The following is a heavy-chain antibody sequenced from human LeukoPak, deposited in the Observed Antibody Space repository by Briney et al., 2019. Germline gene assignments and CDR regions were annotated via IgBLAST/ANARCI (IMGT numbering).Heavy chain of an antibody. CDR3: AKDHMRDGYNYGYWYFDL. CDR1: GFTFSSYA. D-gene: IGHD5-12*01. V-gene: IGHV3-23*01. CDR2: ISGSGGST. J-gene: IGHJ2*01. Sequence: PGGSLRLSCAASGFTFSSYAMNWVRQAPGKGLEWVSAISGSGGSTYCADSVKGRFTISRDNSKNTLYLQMNSLRAEDTAVYYCAKDHMRDGYNYGYWYFDLWGRDTLVTVSS.